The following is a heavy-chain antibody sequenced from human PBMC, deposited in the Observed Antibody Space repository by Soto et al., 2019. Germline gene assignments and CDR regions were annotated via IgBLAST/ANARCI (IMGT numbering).Heavy chain of an antibody. CDR1: GGSISSGGYY. V-gene: IGHV4-31*03. CDR2: IYYSGST. Sequence: SETLSPTCTVSGGSISSGGYYWSWIRQHPGKGLEWIGYIYYSGSTYYNPSLKSRVTISVDTSKNQFSLKLSSVTAADTAVYYCAREPHDSSGYYYYYYGMDVWGQGTTVTVSS. J-gene: IGHJ6*02. D-gene: IGHD3-22*01. CDR3: AREPHDSSGYYYYYYGMDV.